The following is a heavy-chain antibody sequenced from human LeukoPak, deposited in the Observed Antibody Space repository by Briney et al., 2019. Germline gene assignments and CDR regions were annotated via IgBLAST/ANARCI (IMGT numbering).Heavy chain of an antibody. Sequence: PGESLRLSCAASGFTFSSYDMNWVRQAPGKGLEWISHISRNSNTIYFADSVKGRISISRDNAKNSLYLQMNSLRAEDTAVYYCAKEIWPTVTTPGWTYFDYWGQGTLVTVSS. CDR2: ISRNSNTI. V-gene: IGHV3-48*01. J-gene: IGHJ4*02. CDR1: GFTFSSYD. D-gene: IGHD4-17*01. CDR3: AKEIWPTVTTPGWTYFDY.